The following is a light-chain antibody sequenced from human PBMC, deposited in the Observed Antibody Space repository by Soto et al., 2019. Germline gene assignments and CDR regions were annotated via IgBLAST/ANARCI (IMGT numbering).Light chain of an antibody. V-gene: IGKV1-12*01. J-gene: IGKJ4*01. Sequence: DIQMTQSPSSLSASVGDRVTITCRASQDLDRWLAWYQQKPGEAPKVLIFAASSLQSGLPSRFSGGGSGTDVSLTISSLQPEDFATYYCKQSRSFPLTFGGGTKVEIK. CDR1: QDLDRW. CDR2: AAS. CDR3: KQSRSFPLT.